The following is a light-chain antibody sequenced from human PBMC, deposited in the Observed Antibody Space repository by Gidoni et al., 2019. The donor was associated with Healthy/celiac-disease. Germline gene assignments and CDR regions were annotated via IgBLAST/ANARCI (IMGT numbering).Light chain of an antibody. Sequence: SYEPTPPPSGSVSPGQTASITCSGDKLGDKYACWYQQKPGQSPVLVIYQDSKRPSGIPERFSGSNSGNTATLTISGTQAMDEADYYCQAWDSSTWVFGGGTKLTVL. CDR1: KLGDKY. V-gene: IGLV3-1*01. CDR2: QDS. CDR3: QAWDSSTWV. J-gene: IGLJ3*02.